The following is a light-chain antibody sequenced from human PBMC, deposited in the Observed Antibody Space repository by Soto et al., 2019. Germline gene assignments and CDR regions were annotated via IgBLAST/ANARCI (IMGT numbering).Light chain of an antibody. CDR2: AAS. Sequence: DIQMTQSPSSLSASVGDRVTITCRASQTISRYLNWYQQKPGKAPKLLIYAASSLQSGAPSRFSGSGSGTDFTLTISSPQPEDFATYYCQQTYTTPTWTFGQGTKVEIK. J-gene: IGKJ1*01. CDR1: QTISRY. CDR3: QQTYTTPTWT. V-gene: IGKV1-39*01.